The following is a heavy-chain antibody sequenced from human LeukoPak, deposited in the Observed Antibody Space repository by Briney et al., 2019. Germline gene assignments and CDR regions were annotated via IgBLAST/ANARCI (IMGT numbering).Heavy chain of an antibody. J-gene: IGHJ3*02. CDR2: INPTSGGT. CDR3: ARGEMITFGGVIVISTFDI. Sequence: ASVKVSCKASGYTFTSYDINWVRQAPGQGLEWMGYINPTSGGTNYAQEFQGRVTMTRDTSISTAYMELSRLTSDDTAVYYCARGEMITFGGVIVISTFDIWGQGTMVTVS. CDR1: GYTFTSYD. V-gene: IGHV1-2*02. D-gene: IGHD3-16*02.